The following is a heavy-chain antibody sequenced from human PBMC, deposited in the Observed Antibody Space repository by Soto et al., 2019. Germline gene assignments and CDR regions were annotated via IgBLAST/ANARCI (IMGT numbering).Heavy chain of an antibody. CDR2: IYYSGST. CDR1: GGSISSGDYY. D-gene: IGHD3-16*01. Sequence: QVQLQESGPGLVKPSQTLSLTCTVSGGSISSGDYYWSWIRQPPGKGLEWIGYIYYSGSTYYNPSLRSQVTISVDTSKNQFSQKLSSVTAADTAVYYCARTSRLGLYCYGMDVWGQGTTVTVSS. J-gene: IGHJ6*02. V-gene: IGHV4-30-4*01. CDR3: ARTSRLGLYCYGMDV.